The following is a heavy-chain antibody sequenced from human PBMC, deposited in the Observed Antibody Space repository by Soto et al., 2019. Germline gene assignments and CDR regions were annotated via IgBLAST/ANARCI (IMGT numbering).Heavy chain of an antibody. CDR2: IYNSGNT. D-gene: IGHD5-18*01. CDR3: ARGAGMDLYGMAV. CDR1: GGSISSGGYF. Sequence: QVQLQESGPGLVKPSQTLSLTCSVSGGSISSGGYFWSWIRQHPGKGLEWIGYIYNSGNTFYNPSLNGRLTISLSTSKSLFSLILSSVTAADTAVYYCARGAGMDLYGMAVWGQGTTVTVSS. V-gene: IGHV4-31*03. J-gene: IGHJ6*02.